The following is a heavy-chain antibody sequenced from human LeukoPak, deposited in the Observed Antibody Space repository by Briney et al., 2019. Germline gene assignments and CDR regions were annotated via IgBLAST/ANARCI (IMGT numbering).Heavy chain of an antibody. CDR2: ISGSGGST. CDR1: GFTFSSYA. Sequence: PGGSLRLSCAASGFTFSSYAMIWVRQAPGKGLEWVSAISGSGGSTYYADSVKGRFTISRDNSKNTLYLQMNSLRAEDTAVYYCAKNYDSSGYYGNWGQGTLVTVSS. CDR3: AKNYDSSGYYGN. J-gene: IGHJ4*02. V-gene: IGHV3-23*01. D-gene: IGHD3-22*01.